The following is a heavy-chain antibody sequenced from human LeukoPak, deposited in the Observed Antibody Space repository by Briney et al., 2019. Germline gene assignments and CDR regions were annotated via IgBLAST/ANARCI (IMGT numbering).Heavy chain of an antibody. CDR3: ALGYYDSSGDAFDI. Sequence: GASVKVSCKASGYTFTSYDINWVRQATGQGLEWMGWMNPNSGNTGYAQKFQGKVTMTRNTSISTAYMELSSLRSEDTAVYYCALGYYDSSGDAFDIWGQGTMVTVSS. CDR1: GYTFTSYD. CDR2: MNPNSGNT. D-gene: IGHD3-22*01. V-gene: IGHV1-8*01. J-gene: IGHJ3*02.